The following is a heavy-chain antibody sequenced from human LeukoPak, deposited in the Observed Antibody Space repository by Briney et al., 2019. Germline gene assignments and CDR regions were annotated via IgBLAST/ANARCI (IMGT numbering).Heavy chain of an antibody. CDR1: GYSFTSYW. Sequence: AGESLKTSCKGSGYSFTSYWIGLVRQMPGKGLEWMGIIYPGDSDTRSSPSFQGQVTISADKSISTAYLQWSSLNASDTAMYYCARRLGGGSYGLDYWGQGTRVTVSS. D-gene: IGHD1-26*01. J-gene: IGHJ4*02. CDR3: ARRLGGGSYGLDY. CDR2: IYPGDSDT. V-gene: IGHV5-51*01.